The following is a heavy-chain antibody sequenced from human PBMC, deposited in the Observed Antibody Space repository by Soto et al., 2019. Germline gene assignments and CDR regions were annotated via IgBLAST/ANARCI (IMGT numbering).Heavy chain of an antibody. J-gene: IGHJ6*02. CDR1: EFTFSSYA. Sequence: QLVESGGRGVQPGRSLRLSCEASEFTFSSYAMHWVRQAPGRGLEWVALISFDGANEYYADSVKGRFIISRDNSKSMVYLQMNSLRPDDTAIYFCARPIPRWSYHYGMDVWGQGTTVTFSS. V-gene: IGHV3-30-3*01. D-gene: IGHD2-15*01. CDR2: ISFDGANE. CDR3: ARPIPRWSYHYGMDV.